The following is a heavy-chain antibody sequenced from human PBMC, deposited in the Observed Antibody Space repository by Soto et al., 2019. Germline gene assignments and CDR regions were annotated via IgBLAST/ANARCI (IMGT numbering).Heavy chain of an antibody. Sequence: QVQLVESGGGVVQPGRSLRLSCAASGFTFSSYGMHWVRQAPGKGLEWVAVIWYDGSNKYYADSVKGRFTISRDNSKNTLYLQMNSLRAEDTAVYYCARDQPPPAAALDYWGQGTLVTVSS. CDR2: IWYDGSNK. D-gene: IGHD6-13*01. J-gene: IGHJ4*02. V-gene: IGHV3-33*01. CDR3: ARDQPPPAAALDY. CDR1: GFTFSSYG.